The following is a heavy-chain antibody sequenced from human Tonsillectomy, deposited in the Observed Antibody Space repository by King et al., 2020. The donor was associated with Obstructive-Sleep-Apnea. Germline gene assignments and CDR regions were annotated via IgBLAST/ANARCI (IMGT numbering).Heavy chain of an antibody. D-gene: IGHD6-19*01. J-gene: IGHJ4*02. V-gene: IGHV3-74*01. CDR1: GFSFGTHW. CDR3: TSXPAETVADPFDN. Sequence: VQLVEPGGGLVQPGGSLRLSCAASGFSFGTHWMHWVRQVPGQGLEWVSQINSDGRTTLYADSVKGRFTISRDNAKNTVYLQMNSLRAEDTAVYYCTSXPAETVADPFDNXGQGTLVTVSS. CDR2: INSDGRTT.